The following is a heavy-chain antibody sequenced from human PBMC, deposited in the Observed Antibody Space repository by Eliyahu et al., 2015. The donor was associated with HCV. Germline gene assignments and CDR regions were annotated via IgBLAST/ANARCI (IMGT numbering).Heavy chain of an antibody. J-gene: IGHJ4*02. Sequence: QLQLQESGPGLVKPSETLSLTCTVSGGSISSSSYYWGWIRQPPGKGLEWIGSIYYSGSTYYNPSLKSRVTISVDTSKNQFSLKLSSVTAADTAVYYCARFMMSSGSGYWGQGTLVTVSS. CDR1: GGSISSSSYY. V-gene: IGHV4-39*01. CDR3: ARFMMSSGSGY. D-gene: IGHD3-22*01. CDR2: IYYSGST.